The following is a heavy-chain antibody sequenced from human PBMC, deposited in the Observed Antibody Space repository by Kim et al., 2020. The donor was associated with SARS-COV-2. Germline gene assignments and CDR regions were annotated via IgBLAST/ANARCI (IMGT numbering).Heavy chain of an antibody. CDR1: GFIFRNFA. Sequence: GGSLRLSCAASGFIFRNFAMTWVRQAPGMGLEWVSGISGNGGSTYYTASVRGRFTISRDNSDNTLFLHMGSLSAEDTAIYYCARVRGMVAATGYFDFWG. V-gene: IGHV3-23*01. J-gene: IGHJ4*03. D-gene: IGHD1-26*01. CDR3: ARVRGMVAATGYFDF. CDR2: ISGNGGST.